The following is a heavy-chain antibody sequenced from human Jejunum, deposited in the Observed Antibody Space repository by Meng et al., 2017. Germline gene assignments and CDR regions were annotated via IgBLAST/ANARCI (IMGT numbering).Heavy chain of an antibody. CDR2: IHPRGST. V-gene: IGHV4-61*02. CDR3: ARATGGSSGWYYYFDH. CDR1: GGSINSDSYY. J-gene: IGHJ4*02. Sequence: SETLSLTCNVSGGSINSDSYYWSWIRQPAGKELEWIGRIHPRGSTNYNPSLKSRVTISHDTSQNQFSLRLSSVTAADTAVYYCARATGGSSGWYYYFDHWGQGTLVTVSS. D-gene: IGHD6-19*01.